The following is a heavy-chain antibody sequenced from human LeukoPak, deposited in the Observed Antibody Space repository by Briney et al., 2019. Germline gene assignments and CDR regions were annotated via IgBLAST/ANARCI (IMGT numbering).Heavy chain of an antibody. CDR2: IYYSGST. CDR3: ARGRGAYYGSGSYYPTDAFDI. Sequence: SETLSLTCTVSGGSISSHYWSWIRQPPGKGLEWMGYIYYSGSTNYNPSLKSRVTISVDTSKNQFSLKLSSVTAADTAVYYCARGRGAYYGSGSYYPTDAFDIWGQGTMVTVSS. CDR1: GGSISSHY. V-gene: IGHV4-59*11. J-gene: IGHJ3*02. D-gene: IGHD3-10*01.